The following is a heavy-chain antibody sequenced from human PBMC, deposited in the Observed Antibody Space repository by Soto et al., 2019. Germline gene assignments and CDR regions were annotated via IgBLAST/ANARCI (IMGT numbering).Heavy chain of an antibody. CDR2: ISYDGSNK. J-gene: IGHJ4*02. CDR3: ARDNDSSGYDY. CDR1: GFTFSSYA. D-gene: IGHD3-22*01. V-gene: IGHV3-30-3*01. Sequence: QVQLVESGGGVVQPGRSLRLSCAASGFTFSSYAMHWVRQAPGKGLEWVAVISYDGSNKYYADSVKGRFTISRDNSKNTLYLQMNSLRAEDTAVYYCARDNDSSGYDYWGQGTLVTVSS.